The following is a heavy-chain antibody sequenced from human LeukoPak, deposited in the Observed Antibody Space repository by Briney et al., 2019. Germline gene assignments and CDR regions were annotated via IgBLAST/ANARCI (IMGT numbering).Heavy chain of an antibody. CDR3: ARRYFDY. J-gene: IGHJ4*02. V-gene: IGHV3-7*01. CDR1: GFTFSSYW. CDR2: XXXXGXXX. Sequence: GGSLRLSCAASGFTFSSYWMSWVRQAPGKGLEWVAXXXXXGXXXXXVDSXXXXXTISXDNAKNSLYLQMNSLRAEDTAVYFCARRYFDYWGQGTLVTVSS.